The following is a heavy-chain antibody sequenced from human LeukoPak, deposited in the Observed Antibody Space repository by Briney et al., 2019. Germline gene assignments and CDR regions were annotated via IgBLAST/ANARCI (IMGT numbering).Heavy chain of an antibody. V-gene: IGHV4-59*01. CDR1: GDSISSYY. CDR2: IYYSGST. J-gene: IGHJ6*03. Sequence: SETLSLTCNVSGDSISSYYWSWIRQPPGKGLEWIGYIYYSGSTNYNPSLKSRVTISVDTSKNQFSLKLSSVTAADTAVYYCARVDSYYYMDVWGKGTTVTISS. CDR3: ARVDSYYYMDV.